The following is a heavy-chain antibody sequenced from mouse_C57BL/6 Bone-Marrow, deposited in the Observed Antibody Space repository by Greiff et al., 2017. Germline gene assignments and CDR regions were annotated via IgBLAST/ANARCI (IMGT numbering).Heavy chain of an antibody. CDR2: IYPYNGVS. CDR1: GYSFTGYY. J-gene: IGHJ3*01. D-gene: IGHD1-1*01. Sequence: VQLQQSGPELVKPGASVKISCKASGYSFTGYYMHWVKQSHGNILDWIGYIYPYNGVSSYNQKFKGKATLTVDKSSSAAYMKLRILTSEDSAVYYSVSYYYESSEFAYWGQGTLVTVSA. V-gene: IGHV1-31*01. CDR3: VSYYYESSEFAY.